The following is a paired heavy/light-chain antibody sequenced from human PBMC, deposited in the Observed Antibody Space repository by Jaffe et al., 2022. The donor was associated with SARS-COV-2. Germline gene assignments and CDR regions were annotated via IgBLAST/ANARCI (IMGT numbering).Light chain of an antibody. CDR3: QQLSNWPPRIT. J-gene: IGKJ5*01. Sequence: EIVLTQSPATLSLSPGERATLSCRASQAVSSYLAWYQQIPGQAPRLLIYDASNRATGIPARFSGSGSGTRFTLTISSLEPEDFAVYYCQQLSNWPPRITFGQGTRLEIK. V-gene: IGKV3-11*01. CDR2: DAS. CDR1: QAVSSY.
Heavy chain of an antibody. CDR2: INHSGST. CDR1: GGSFSNFY. D-gene: IGHD2-8*01. CDR3: ARVVWPTRYNYYMDV. J-gene: IGHJ6*03. Sequence: QVQLQQWGAGLLKTSETLSLTCAVYGGSFSNFYWSWLRQPPGKGLEWIGEINHSGSTNYDPSLKSRVTISLDTSKNQFSLKLNSVTAADTAVYYCARVVWPTRYNYYMDVWGNGTTVTVSS. V-gene: IGHV4-34*01.